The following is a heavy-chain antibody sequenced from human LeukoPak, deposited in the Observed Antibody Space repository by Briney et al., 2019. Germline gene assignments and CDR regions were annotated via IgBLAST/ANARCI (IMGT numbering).Heavy chain of an antibody. J-gene: IGHJ3*02. V-gene: IGHV4-34*01. D-gene: IGHD2-2*01. CDR2: INHSGST. Sequence: SETLSLTCAIYGGSFSGYYWSWIRQPPGKGLEWIGEINHSGSTNYNPSLKSRVTISVDTSKNQFSLKLSSVTAADTAVYYCARDIVVVPAAGDAFDIWGQGTMVTVSS. CDR1: GGSFSGYY. CDR3: ARDIVVVPAAGDAFDI.